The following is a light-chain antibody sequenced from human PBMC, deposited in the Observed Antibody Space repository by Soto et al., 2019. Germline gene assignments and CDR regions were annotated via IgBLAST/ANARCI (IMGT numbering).Light chain of an antibody. J-gene: IGKJ4*01. CDR2: GAS. V-gene: IGKV3-15*01. CDR3: QQYNNWPLT. CDR1: PSVRSTY. Sequence: IVLTQSPGTLSLSPGERATLSCRASPSVRSTYLAWYQHKPGQAPRLLIYGASTRATGIPARFSGSGSGTEFTLTISSLQSEDFAVYYCQQYNNWPLTFGGGTKVEIK.